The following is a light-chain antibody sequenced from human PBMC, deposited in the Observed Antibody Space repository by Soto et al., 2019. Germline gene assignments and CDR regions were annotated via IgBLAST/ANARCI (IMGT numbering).Light chain of an antibody. Sequence: DIQMTQSPSSLSASVGDRVTITCRASQSISSSLNWYQQKPGRAPNLLIYTASFLQGGVPSRFSGSRSGTDFNLTITSLQREDFPTYSCQQSYRTPYTFGQGTKVDIK. CDR3: QQSYRTPYT. J-gene: IGKJ2*01. CDR1: QSISSS. CDR2: TAS. V-gene: IGKV1-39*01.